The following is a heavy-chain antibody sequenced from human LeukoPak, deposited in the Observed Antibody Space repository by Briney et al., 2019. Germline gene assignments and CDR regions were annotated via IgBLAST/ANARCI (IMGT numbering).Heavy chain of an antibody. CDR2: ISGSGGST. CDR1: GFTFSSYA. V-gene: IGHV3-23*01. Sequence: QAGGSLRLSCAASGFTFSSYAMSWVRQAPGKGLEWVSAISGSGGSTYYADSEKGRFTISRDNSKNTLYLQMNSLRAEDTAVYYCAKDRHSSGWYGSGGYWGQGTLVTVSS. J-gene: IGHJ4*02. D-gene: IGHD6-19*01. CDR3: AKDRHSSGWYGSGGY.